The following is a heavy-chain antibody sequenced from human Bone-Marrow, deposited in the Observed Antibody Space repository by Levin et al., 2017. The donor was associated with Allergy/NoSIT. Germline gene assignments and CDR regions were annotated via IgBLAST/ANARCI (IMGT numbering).Heavy chain of an antibody. Sequence: GGSLRLSCAASGFTFSSHWMSWVRQAPGKGLEWVANINQGGSEKYYVDSVKGRFTTSRDNAKNSLYLQMNSLRAEDTAVYYCARDGVDAGFYFDYWGQGALVTVSS. CDR1: GFTFSSHW. D-gene: IGHD5-12*01. V-gene: IGHV3-7*01. J-gene: IGHJ4*02. CDR2: INQGGSEK. CDR3: ARDGVDAGFYFDY.